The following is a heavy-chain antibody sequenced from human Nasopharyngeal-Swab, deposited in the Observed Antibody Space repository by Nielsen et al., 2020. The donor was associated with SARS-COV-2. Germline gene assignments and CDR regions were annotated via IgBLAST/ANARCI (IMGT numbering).Heavy chain of an antibody. V-gene: IGHV5-51*01. Sequence: GESLKISCKGSGYSFTSYWIGWVRQMPGKGLEWMGIIYPGDSDTRYSPSFQGQVTISADKSISTAYLQWSSLKASDTAMYYCARHPPQYGGYESYYFDYWGQGTLVTVSS. J-gene: IGHJ4*02. CDR2: IYPGDSDT. CDR3: ARHPPQYGGYESYYFDY. CDR1: GYSFTSYW. D-gene: IGHD5-12*01.